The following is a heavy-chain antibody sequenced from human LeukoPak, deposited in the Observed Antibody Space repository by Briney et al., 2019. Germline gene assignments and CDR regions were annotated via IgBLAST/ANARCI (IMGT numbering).Heavy chain of an antibody. CDR1: GGTFSSYA. D-gene: IGHD5-24*01. J-gene: IGHJ4*02. CDR3: ARDQEGRDGYNYLDY. CDR2: IIPIFGTA. Sequence: WASVKVSCKASGGTFSSYAISWVRQAPGQGLEWMGGIIPIFGTANYAQKFQGRVTITADKSTSTAYMELSSLRSEDTAVYYCARDQEGRDGYNYLDYWGQGTLVTVSS. V-gene: IGHV1-69*06.